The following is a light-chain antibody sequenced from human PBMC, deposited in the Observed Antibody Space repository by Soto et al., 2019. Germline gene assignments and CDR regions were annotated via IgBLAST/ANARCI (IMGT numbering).Light chain of an antibody. V-gene: IGKV1-8*01. Sequence: AILMTQSPSSLYASTGDRVTITCRASQSVGTYLAWYQQKPGKAPDLLIYAASIRQSGVPSTFSGGGSGTYFTLTIKCVQPEDCTTYDGQKHHDDPPTFGQGTKVAI. CDR3: QKHHDDPPT. CDR2: AAS. CDR1: QSVGTY. J-gene: IGKJ1*01.